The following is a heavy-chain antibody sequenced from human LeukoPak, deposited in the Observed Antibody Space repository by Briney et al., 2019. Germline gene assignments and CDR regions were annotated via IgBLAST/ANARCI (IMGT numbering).Heavy chain of an antibody. CDR1: GFTFSSYA. Sequence: GRSLRLSCAASGFTFSSYAMHWVRQAPGKGLEWVAVISYDGSNKYYADSVKGRFTISRDNSKNTLYLQMNSLRAEDTAVYYCAKDAYSSSGSDGYFQHWGQGTLVTVSS. V-gene: IGHV3-30-3*01. CDR3: AKDAYSSSGSDGYFQH. D-gene: IGHD6-6*01. CDR2: ISYDGSNK. J-gene: IGHJ1*01.